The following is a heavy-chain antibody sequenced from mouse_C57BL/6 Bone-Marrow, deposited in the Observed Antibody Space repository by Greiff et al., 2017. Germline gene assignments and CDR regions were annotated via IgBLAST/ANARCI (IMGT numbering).Heavy chain of an antibody. D-gene: IGHD1-1*01. CDR2: IYPGSGST. CDR3: ARSGTVVFDY. Sequence: QVQLQQPGAELVKPGASVKMSCKASGYTFTSYWITWVKQRPGQGLEWIGDIYPGSGSTNYNDSVKSKATMTGDTYSSTAYMQLSSLTSEDSAVYYCARSGTVVFDYWGQGTTLTGSS. V-gene: IGHV1-55*01. CDR1: GYTFTSYW. J-gene: IGHJ2*01.